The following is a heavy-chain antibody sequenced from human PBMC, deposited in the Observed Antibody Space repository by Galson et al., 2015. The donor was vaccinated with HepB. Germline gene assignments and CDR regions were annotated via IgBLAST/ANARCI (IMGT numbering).Heavy chain of an antibody. D-gene: IGHD2-2*01. CDR3: ARFTARGVPAAPNDAFDI. CDR1: GGSISSSNW. V-gene: IGHV4-4*02. CDR2: IYHSGST. J-gene: IGHJ3*02. Sequence: ETLSLTCAVSGGSISSSNWWSWVRQPPGKGLEWIGEIYHSGSTNYNPSLKSRVTISVDKSKNQFSLKLSSVTAADTAVYYCARFTARGVPAAPNDAFDIWGQGTMVTVSS.